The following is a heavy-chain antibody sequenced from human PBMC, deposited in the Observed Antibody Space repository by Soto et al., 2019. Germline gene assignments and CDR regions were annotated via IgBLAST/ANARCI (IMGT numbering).Heavy chain of an antibody. CDR2: ISAYNGNT. CDR3: ARAPTYYDFWSGYYNNWFDP. J-gene: IGHJ5*02. D-gene: IGHD3-3*01. Sequence: QVQLVQSGAEVKKPGASVKVSCKASGYTFTSYGISWVRQAPGQGLEWMGWISAYNGNTNYAQKLQGRVTMTTDTSXXTXYXXLRSLRSDDTAVYYCARAPTYYDFWSGYYNNWFDPWGQGTLVTVSS. V-gene: IGHV1-18*01. CDR1: GYTFTSYG.